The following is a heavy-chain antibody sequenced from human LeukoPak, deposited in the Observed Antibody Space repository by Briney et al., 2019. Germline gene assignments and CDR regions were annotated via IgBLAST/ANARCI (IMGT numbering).Heavy chain of an antibody. J-gene: IGHJ4*02. V-gene: IGHV4-61*01. D-gene: IGHD4-17*01. Sequence: PSETLSLTCTVSGGSISSGSYYWSWIRQPPGKGLEWIGYIYYSGSTNYDPSLKSRVTISVDTSKNQFSLKLSSVTAADTAVYYCARGRNDYGDYVGEFDYWGQGTLVTVSS. CDR2: IYYSGST. CDR1: GGSISSGSYY. CDR3: ARGRNDYGDYVGEFDY.